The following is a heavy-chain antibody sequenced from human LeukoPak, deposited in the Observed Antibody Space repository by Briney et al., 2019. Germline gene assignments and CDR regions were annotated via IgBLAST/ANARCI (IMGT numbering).Heavy chain of an antibody. V-gene: IGHV6-1*01. CDR2: TYYRSKWYN. CDR1: GDSVSGNTAA. CDR3: ARDRCSTVSCYSDY. Sequence: SQTLSLTCAISGDSVSGNTAAWNWIRQSPSRGLEWLGRTYYRSKWYNDYAVSVKSRVTINPDTSKNQFSLHLNSVTPEDTAVYHCARDRCSTVSCYSDYWGQGTLVTVSS. D-gene: IGHD2-2*01. J-gene: IGHJ4*02.